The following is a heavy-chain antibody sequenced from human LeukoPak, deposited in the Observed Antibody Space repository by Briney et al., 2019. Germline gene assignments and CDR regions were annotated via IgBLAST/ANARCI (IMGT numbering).Heavy chain of an antibody. V-gene: IGHV4-61*02. CDR2: INTSGST. Sequence: SETLSLTCTVSGGSISSGSYFWTWLRQPAGKGLEWIGRINTSGSTNYNPSLKSRVTISVDTSKNQFSLKLSSVTAADTAVFYCAREGYTSSCYNGYYYFDYWGQGTLVTVSS. CDR3: AREGYTSSCYNGYYYFDY. J-gene: IGHJ4*02. D-gene: IGHD6-13*01. CDR1: GGSISSGSYF.